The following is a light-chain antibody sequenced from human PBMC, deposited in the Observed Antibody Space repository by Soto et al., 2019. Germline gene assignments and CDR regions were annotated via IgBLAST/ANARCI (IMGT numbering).Light chain of an antibody. CDR2: DAS. J-gene: IGKJ1*01. CDR1: QNITNN. V-gene: IGKV1-5*01. CDR3: QQYSDSSGA. Sequence: DIQMTQSPSSLSSSIGDRVTITCHAIQNITNNFSWYQQKPGKAPKLLIFDASTLESGVPSRFSGSGSGTDFTLTISSLQPDDFATYYCQQYSDSSGAFGQGTKVDIK.